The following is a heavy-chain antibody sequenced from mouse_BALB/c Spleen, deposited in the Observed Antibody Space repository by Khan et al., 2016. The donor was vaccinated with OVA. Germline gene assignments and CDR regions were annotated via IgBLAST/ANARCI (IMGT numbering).Heavy chain of an antibody. V-gene: IGHV14-3*02. J-gene: IGHJ3*01. D-gene: IGHD2-1*01. CDR1: GFNIKDTY. Sequence: VQLKQSGAELVKPGASVKLSCSASGFNIKDTYIHWMKQRPEQGLEWIGRIVPPNDDTKYAPKFQAKATLTADTSSNTAYLQLSSMTSEDTAVYYCASHYGNPFDFWGQGTLVTVSA. CDR2: IVPPNDDT. CDR3: ASHYGNPFDF.